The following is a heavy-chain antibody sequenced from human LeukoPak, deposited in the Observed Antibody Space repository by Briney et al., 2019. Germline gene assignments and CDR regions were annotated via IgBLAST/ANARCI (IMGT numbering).Heavy chain of an antibody. CDR1: GYTFTSYY. V-gene: IGHV1-46*01. CDR2: INPSGGST. CDR3: ARAGRLRLGELSLDAFDI. Sequence: GASVKVSCKASGYTFTSYYMHWVQQAPGQGLEWMGIINPSGGSTSYAQKFQGRVTMTRDMSTSTVYMELSSLRSEDTAVYYCARAGRLRLGELSLDAFDIWGQGTMVTVSS. J-gene: IGHJ3*02. D-gene: IGHD3-16*02.